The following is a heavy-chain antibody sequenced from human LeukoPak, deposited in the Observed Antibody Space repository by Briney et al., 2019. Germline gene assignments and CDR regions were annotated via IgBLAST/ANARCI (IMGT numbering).Heavy chain of an antibody. Sequence: PGGSLRLSCAASGNYWMHWVRQAPGKGLVWVSHINSDGSWTSYADSVKGRFTISKDNAKNTVYLQMDNLRAEDTAVYYCVSFYETSWGRGTLVTVSS. CDR1: GNYW. CDR3: VSFYETS. J-gene: IGHJ5*02. D-gene: IGHD2-2*01. V-gene: IGHV3-74*01. CDR2: INSDGSWT.